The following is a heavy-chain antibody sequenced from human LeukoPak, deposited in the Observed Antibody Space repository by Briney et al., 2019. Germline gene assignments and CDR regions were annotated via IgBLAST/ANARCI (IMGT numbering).Heavy chain of an antibody. CDR1: GFTFAGYT. D-gene: IGHD3-16*02. CDR3: AKDRSWHGLEY. CDR2: ITYDGSTK. Sequence: GGSLRLSCAASGFTFAGYTMHWVRQAPGKGLEWATLITYDGSTKYYADSVKGRFTISRDNSKNRLCLQMDSLRGEDTAVYYCAKDRSWHGLEYWGQGALVTVSS. J-gene: IGHJ4*02. V-gene: IGHV3-30*04.